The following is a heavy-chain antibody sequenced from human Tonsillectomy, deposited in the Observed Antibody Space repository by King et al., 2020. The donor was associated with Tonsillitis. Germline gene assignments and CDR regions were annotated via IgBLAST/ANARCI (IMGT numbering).Heavy chain of an antibody. V-gene: IGHV3-30*18. CDR1: GFTFSSYC. Sequence: VQLVESGGGVVQPGRSLRLSCAASGFTFSSYCMHWVRQAPGKGLEWVAVILYDGNNIYNAGSVKGRFTISRDNSKNTLYLQMNSLRGEDTAVYYCAKGHSSGWFYFDSWGQGTLVTVSS. CDR2: ILYDGNNI. D-gene: IGHD6-19*01. CDR3: AKGHSSGWFYFDS. J-gene: IGHJ4*02.